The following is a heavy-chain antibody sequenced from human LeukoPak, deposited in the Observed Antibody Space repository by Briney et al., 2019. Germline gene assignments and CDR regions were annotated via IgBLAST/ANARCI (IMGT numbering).Heavy chain of an antibody. V-gene: IGHV1-69*05. CDR2: IIPIFGTA. Sequence: SVRVSCKASGGTFSSYAISWVRQAPGQGLEWMGRIIPIFGTANYAQKFQGRVTITTDESTSTAYMELSSLRSEGTAVYYRRYSYGYLISGFDYWGQGTLVTVSS. CDR1: GGTFSSYA. D-gene: IGHD5-18*01. CDR3: RYSYGYLISGFDY. J-gene: IGHJ4*02.